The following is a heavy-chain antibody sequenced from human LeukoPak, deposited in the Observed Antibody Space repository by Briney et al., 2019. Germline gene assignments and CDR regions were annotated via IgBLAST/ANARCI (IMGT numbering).Heavy chain of an antibody. V-gene: IGHV3-9*01. Sequence: GGSLRLSCAASGFTVSSNYMSWVRQAPGKGLEGVSCISWNSGSIGYADSVKCRLTISRDNAKNSLYPQMNSLRAEDTALYYCAKDMVPYYYDSSGSSSGIDYWGQGTLVTVSS. J-gene: IGHJ4*02. D-gene: IGHD3-22*01. CDR2: ISWNSGSI. CDR1: GFTVSSNY. CDR3: AKDMVPYYYDSSGSSSGIDY.